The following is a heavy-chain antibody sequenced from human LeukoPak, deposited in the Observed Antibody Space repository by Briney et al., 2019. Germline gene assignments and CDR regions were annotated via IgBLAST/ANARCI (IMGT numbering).Heavy chain of an antibody. V-gene: IGHV3-74*01. J-gene: IGHJ4*02. D-gene: IGHD1-1*01. Sequence: GGSLRLSCAASGFTFSSYGMHWVRQAPGKELVWVARIRGVCRDTTYADSVKGRFTISRVNAMNTVFLLMKSLTAKDTGTYNCPRSYFPKARDRARYEAHWGQGIRVTVS. CDR1: GFTFSSYG. CDR3: PRSYFPKARDRARYEAH. CDR2: IRGVCRDT.